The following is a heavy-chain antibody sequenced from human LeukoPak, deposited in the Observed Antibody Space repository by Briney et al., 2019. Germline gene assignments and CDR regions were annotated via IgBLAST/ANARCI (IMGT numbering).Heavy chain of an antibody. CDR2: ISAYNGNT. D-gene: IGHD2-2*01. J-gene: IGHJ5*02. Sequence: ASVKVSCKASGYTFTSYGISWVRQAPGQGLEWMGWISAYNGNTNYAQKLQGRVTMTTDTSTSTAYMELRSLRSDDTAVYYCARAPATAYCSSTSCLNNWFDPWGQGTLVTVSS. CDR3: ARAPATAYCSSTSCLNNWFDP. CDR1: GYTFTSYG. V-gene: IGHV1-18*01.